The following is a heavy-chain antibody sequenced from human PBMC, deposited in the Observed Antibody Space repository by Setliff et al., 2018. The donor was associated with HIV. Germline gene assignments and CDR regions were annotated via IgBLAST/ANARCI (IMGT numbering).Heavy chain of an antibody. D-gene: IGHD3-22*01. CDR3: ARHDSGGYYSLDY. V-gene: IGHV1-2*02. CDR2: INPNSGGT. J-gene: IGHJ4*02. CDR1: GYTFTGYY. Sequence: ASVKVSCKASGYTFTGYYMHWVRQAPGQGLEWMGWINPNSGGTNYAQKFQGRVTMTRDTSISTAYMELSRLSSVTAADTAVYYCARHDSGGYYSLDYWGQGTLVTSPQ.